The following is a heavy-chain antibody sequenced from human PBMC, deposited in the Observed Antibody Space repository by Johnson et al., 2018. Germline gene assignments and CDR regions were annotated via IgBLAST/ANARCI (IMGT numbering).Heavy chain of an antibody. CDR2: IYYSGGT. D-gene: IGHD3-16*02. CDR3: AREGLGELSSLMDV. CDR1: GGSISSYY. V-gene: IGHV4-59*01. J-gene: IGHJ6*03. Sequence: QVQLQESGPGLVKPSETLSLTCTVSGGSISSYYWSWIRQPPGKGLEWIGYIYYSGGTNYNPSLKSRVTLSVDTSKNPFSLKLSSVTASDTAVYYCAREGLGELSSLMDVWGKGTTVTVSS.